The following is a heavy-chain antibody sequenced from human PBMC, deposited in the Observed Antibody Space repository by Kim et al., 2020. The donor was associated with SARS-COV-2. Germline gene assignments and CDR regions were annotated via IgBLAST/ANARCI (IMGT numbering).Heavy chain of an antibody. CDR2: IYPGDSDT. CDR1: GYSFTSYW. D-gene: IGHD3-9*01. CDR3: ARQPAYYDILTGYYDPYYYGMDV. J-gene: IGHJ6*04. V-gene: IGHV5-51*01. Sequence: GESLKISCKGSGYSFTSYWIGWVRQMPGKGLEWMGIIYPGDSDTRYSPSFQGQVTISADKSISTAYLQWSSLKASDTAMYYCARQPAYYDILTGYYDPYYYGMDVWGEGTTVTVSS.